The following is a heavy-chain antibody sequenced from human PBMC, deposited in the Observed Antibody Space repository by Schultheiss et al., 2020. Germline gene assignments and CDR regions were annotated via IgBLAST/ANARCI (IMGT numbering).Heavy chain of an antibody. CDR2: IYHSGST. V-gene: IGHV4-59*12. D-gene: IGHD4-17*01. J-gene: IGHJ4*02. Sequence: SETLSLTCTVSGGSISNYYWSWIRQPPGKGLEWIGEIYHSGSTNYNPSLKSRVTMSVDTSKNQFSLKLSSVTAADTAVYYCARRPGDYVLFDYWGQGTLVTVSS. CDR3: ARRPGDYVLFDY. CDR1: GGSISNYY.